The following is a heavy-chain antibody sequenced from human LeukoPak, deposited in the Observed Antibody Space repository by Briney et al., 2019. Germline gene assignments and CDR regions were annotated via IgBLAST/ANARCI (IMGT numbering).Heavy chain of an antibody. J-gene: IGHJ5*01. CDR3: AREKFDS. V-gene: IGHV3-30*14. CDR2: VSYEGTIK. Sequence: PGGSLRLSCAASGFAFSNFAMHWVRQAPGKGLEWVAVVSYEGTIKYYSDSAKGRFTISRDNSNSLVSLQMNNLTTEDTAVHYCAREKFDSWGQGTLVIVSP. CDR1: GFAFSNFA.